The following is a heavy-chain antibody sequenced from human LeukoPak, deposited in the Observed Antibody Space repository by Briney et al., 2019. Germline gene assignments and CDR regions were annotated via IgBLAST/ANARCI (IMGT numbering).Heavy chain of an antibody. CDR3: ARGLVGYSYGYYDY. CDR2: IIPIFGTA. J-gene: IGHJ4*02. Sequence: SVKVSCKXSGGTFSSYAISWVRQAPGQGLERMGRIIPIFGTANYAQKFQGRVTITTDESTSTAYMELSSLRSEDTAVYYRARGLVGYSYGYYDYWGQGTLVTVSS. D-gene: IGHD5-18*01. CDR1: GGTFSSYA. V-gene: IGHV1-69*05.